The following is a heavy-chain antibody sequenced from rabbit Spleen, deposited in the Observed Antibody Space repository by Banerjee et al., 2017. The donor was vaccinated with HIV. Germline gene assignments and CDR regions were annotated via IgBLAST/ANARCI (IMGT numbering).Heavy chain of an antibody. V-gene: IGHV1S45*01. CDR2: IDIGSSGFT. Sequence: QEQLTETGGDLVKPGASLTLTCTASGVSFSSSSYLCWVRQAPGKGLEWIACIDIGSSGFTYFATWAKGRFTISKTSSTTVTLQMTRLTAADTATYFCARDAGTSFSTYGMDLWGPGTLVTVS. J-gene: IGHJ6*01. CDR3: ARDAGTSFSTYGMDL. CDR1: GVSFSSSSY. D-gene: IGHD8-1*01.